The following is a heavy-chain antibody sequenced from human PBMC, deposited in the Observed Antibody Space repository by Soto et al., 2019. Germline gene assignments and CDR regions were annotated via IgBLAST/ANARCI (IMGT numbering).Heavy chain of an antibody. V-gene: IGHV1-8*01. CDR3: ARGGSSGSDFWSGYYPYYYYYYMDV. CDR1: GYTFTSYD. J-gene: IGHJ6*03. CDR2: MNPNSGNT. D-gene: IGHD3-3*01. Sequence: GASVKVSCTASGYTFTSYDINWVRQATGQGLEWMGWMNPNSGNTGYAQKFQGRVTMTRNTSISTAYMELSSLRSEDTAVYYCARGGSSGSDFWSGYYPYYYYYYMDVWGKGTTVTVSS.